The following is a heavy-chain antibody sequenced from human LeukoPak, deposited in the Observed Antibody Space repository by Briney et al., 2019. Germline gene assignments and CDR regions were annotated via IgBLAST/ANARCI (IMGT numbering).Heavy chain of an antibody. D-gene: IGHD6-6*01. V-gene: IGHV3-73*01. CDR2: IRSKANSYAT. CDR3: TSQSIAARPTSL. CDR1: GFTFSGSV. Sequence: GGSLRLSCGAFGFTFSGSVMHWVRQASGKGLEWVGRIRSKANSYATAYAAWVKGRFTISRDDSKNTAYLQMNSLKTEDTAVYYCTSQSIAARPTSLWGQGTLVTVSS. J-gene: IGHJ4*02.